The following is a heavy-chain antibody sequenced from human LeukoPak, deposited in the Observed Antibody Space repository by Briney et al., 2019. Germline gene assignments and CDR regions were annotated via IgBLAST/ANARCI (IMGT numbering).Heavy chain of an antibody. CDR3: ARQMRDRSRITMVRGVMVAFDI. J-gene: IGHJ3*02. CDR1: GGSFSGYY. CDR2: INHSGST. D-gene: IGHD3-10*01. Sequence: SETLSLTCAVYGGSFSGYYWSWIRQPPGKGLEWIGEINHSGSTNYNPSLKSRVTISVDTSKNQFSLKLSSVTAADTAVYYCARQMRDRSRITMVRGVMVAFDIWGQGTMVTVSS. V-gene: IGHV4-34*01.